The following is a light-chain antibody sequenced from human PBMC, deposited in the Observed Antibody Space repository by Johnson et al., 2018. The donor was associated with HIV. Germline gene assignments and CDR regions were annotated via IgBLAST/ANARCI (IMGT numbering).Light chain of an antibody. CDR1: SSNIGNNY. CDR2: DNN. V-gene: IGLV1-51*01. J-gene: IGLJ1*01. Sequence: QPVLTQPPSVSAAPGQKVTISCSGSSSNIGNNYVSWYQHLPGAAPKLLIYDNNTRPSGIPDRFSGSKSGTSATLGITGLQTGDEADYYCGTWDSSLSAGKVFGTGTKVTVL. CDR3: GTWDSSLSAGKV.